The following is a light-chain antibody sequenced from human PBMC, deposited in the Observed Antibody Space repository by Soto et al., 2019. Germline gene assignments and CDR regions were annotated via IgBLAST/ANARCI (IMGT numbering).Light chain of an antibody. CDR1: SSDVGGYSY. J-gene: IGLJ2*01. Sequence: QSALTQPPSASGSPGQSVTISCTGASSDVGGYSYVSWYQQHPGKAPKLMIYEVSKRPSGVPDRFSGSKFGNTASLTVSGLQAEDEADYYCSSYGGRNNLVFGGGTKLTVL. CDR2: EVS. V-gene: IGLV2-8*01. CDR3: SSYGGRNNLV.